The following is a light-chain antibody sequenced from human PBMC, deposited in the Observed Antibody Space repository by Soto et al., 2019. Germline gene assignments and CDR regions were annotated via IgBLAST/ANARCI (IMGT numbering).Light chain of an antibody. J-gene: IGLJ2*01. CDR2: DVN. V-gene: IGLV2-14*01. CDR3: SSYTTGNTMI. Sequence: QSALTQPASVSGSPGQSITISCAGTSSDVGAYIYVSWYQQHPGKVPKLIIYDVNDRPSGVSDRFSGSKSGNTASLTISGLQAEDEGDYYCSSYTTGNTMIFGGGTKLTVL. CDR1: SSDVGAYIY.